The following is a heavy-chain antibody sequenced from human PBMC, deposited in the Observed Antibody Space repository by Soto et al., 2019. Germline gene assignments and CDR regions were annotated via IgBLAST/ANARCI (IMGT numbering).Heavy chain of an antibody. J-gene: IGHJ5*02. CDR2: MNPNSGDT. V-gene: IGHV1-8*01. Sequence: ASVKVSCKASGYTFTSYDINWVRQATGQGLEWMGWMNPNSGDTDYAQKFQGRVTMTRNTSMSTAYMELSSLRSEDTAVYYCARGRMHLSPPPPTQPLFDPCGQGTLVTVSS. CDR1: GYTFTSYD. CDR3: ARGRMHLSPPPPTQPLFDP.